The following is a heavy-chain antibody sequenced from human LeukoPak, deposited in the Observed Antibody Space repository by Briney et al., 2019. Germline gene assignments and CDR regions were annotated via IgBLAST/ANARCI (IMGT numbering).Heavy chain of an antibody. V-gene: IGHV1-46*01. D-gene: IGHD5-18*01. J-gene: IGHJ4*02. CDR3: AGEIIYRDSYGPDF. Sequence: ASVKVSCKASGYTLTSYYMHWVRHPPGQGLEWVGIINPSGGSTSYAQKFQGRVTMTRDTSTSTVYMELSSMESEDTAVYYCAGEIIYRDSYGPDFWVQGNLVTVSS. CDR1: GYTLTSYY. CDR2: INPSGGST.